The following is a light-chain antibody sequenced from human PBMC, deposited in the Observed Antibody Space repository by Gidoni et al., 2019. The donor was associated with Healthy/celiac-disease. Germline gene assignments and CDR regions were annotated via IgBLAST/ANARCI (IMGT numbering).Light chain of an antibody. Sequence: QSVLTQPPSVSEAPRQRVTISCSGSSSNIGTSAVNWYQQVPGQAPKLLIYYDGLLPSGFADRFSGSKSGTSASLAISGLQSEDEADYYCAAWDDSLNGWVFGGGTKLTVL. CDR3: AAWDDSLNGWV. CDR1: SSNIGTSA. V-gene: IGLV1-36*01. CDR2: YDG. J-gene: IGLJ3*02.